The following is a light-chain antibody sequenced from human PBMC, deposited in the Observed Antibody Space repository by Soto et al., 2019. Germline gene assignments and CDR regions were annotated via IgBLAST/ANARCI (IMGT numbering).Light chain of an antibody. Sequence: QSALTQPASVSGSPGQSITISCTGTSGDIGSYNRVSWYQQHPGKAPKLISYEVTDRPSGVSNRFSGSKSGNTASLTISGLQAEDEAEYYCSSYTNINTMACVFGTGTKLTVL. CDR1: SGDIGSYNR. V-gene: IGLV2-14*01. CDR2: EVT. CDR3: SSYTNINTMACV. J-gene: IGLJ1*01.